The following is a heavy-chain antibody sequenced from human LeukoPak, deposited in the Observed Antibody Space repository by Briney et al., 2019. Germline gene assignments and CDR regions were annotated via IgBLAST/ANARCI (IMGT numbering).Heavy chain of an antibody. Sequence: GGSLGLSCAASGFTFSSYAMSWVRQAPGKALEWVSAISGRGGSTNYADSVKGRFTISRDNSKNTLYLQMNSLRAEDTAVYYCAKNNDFWSGYSLDYWGQGTLVTVSS. CDR3: AKNNDFWSGYSLDY. J-gene: IGHJ4*02. V-gene: IGHV3-23*01. CDR2: ISGRGGST. CDR1: GFTFSSYA. D-gene: IGHD3-3*01.